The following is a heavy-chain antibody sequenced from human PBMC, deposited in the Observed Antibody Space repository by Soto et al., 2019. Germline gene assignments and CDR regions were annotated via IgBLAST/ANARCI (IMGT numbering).Heavy chain of an antibody. CDR2: ISSGGTTI. CDR3: ATKGGGNYFGFDP. V-gene: IGHV3-11*01. CDR1: GFTFSDYY. D-gene: IGHD3-10*01. Sequence: PGGSLRLSCAASGFTFSDYYMSWIRQAPGKGLEWVSYISSGGTTIYYADSVKGRFTISRDDAKNSLYLQMNSLRAEDTAVYFCATKGGGNYFGFDPWGQGTLVTVS. J-gene: IGHJ5*02.